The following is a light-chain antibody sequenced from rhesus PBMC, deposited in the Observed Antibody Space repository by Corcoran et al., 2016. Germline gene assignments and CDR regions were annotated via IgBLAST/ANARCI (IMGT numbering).Light chain of an antibody. CDR2: AAS. V-gene: IGKV1-25*01. CDR1: QGFSSY. J-gene: IGKJ4*01. CDR3: QQHNSYPLT. Sequence: DIQMTQSPSSLSASLGDRFTITCRASQGFSSYLAWYQQKPEKAPKLLSYAASALQSGVPSRFTGSGAGTGFTLTVRSRQPEGFAAYYCQQHNSYPLTFCGGAKVELE.